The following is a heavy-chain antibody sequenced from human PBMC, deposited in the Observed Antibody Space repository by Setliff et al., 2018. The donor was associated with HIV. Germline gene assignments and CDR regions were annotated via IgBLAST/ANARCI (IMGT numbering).Heavy chain of an antibody. Sequence: ASVKVSCKASGYTFTTYDITWVRQAPGPGLEWLGWISPYNGHTNFAQKFQGRVTMTTDTATSTAYMEVRSLRSDDTAVYYCARTDYGGNSGGNYFDYWGQGSLVTVSS. CDR2: ISPYNGHT. D-gene: IGHD4-17*01. CDR3: ARTDYGGNSGGNYFDY. CDR1: GYTFTTYD. J-gene: IGHJ4*02. V-gene: IGHV1-18*01.